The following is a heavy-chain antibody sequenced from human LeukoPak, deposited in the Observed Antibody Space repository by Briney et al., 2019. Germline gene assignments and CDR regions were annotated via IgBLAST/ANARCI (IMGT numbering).Heavy chain of an antibody. Sequence: RASVKVSCKASGYTFTDYFIHWVRQAPGQGLEWVGRIDAKSGATDYTQRFQGRVTMTRDTSITTAYMELSSLRSDDTAVYYCARSGILHTALWGQGTLVTVSP. V-gene: IGHV1-2*06. D-gene: IGHD5-18*01. CDR3: ARSGILHTAL. CDR2: IDAKSGAT. J-gene: IGHJ4*02. CDR1: GYTFTDYF.